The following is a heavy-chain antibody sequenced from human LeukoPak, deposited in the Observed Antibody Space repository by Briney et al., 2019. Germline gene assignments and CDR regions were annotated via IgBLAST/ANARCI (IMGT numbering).Heavy chain of an antibody. CDR2: ISHSGST. CDR3: ARGRITMIVVVTYFDY. CDR1: GGSFSGYY. D-gene: IGHD3-22*01. V-gene: IGHV4-34*01. Sequence: SETLSLTCAVYGGSFSGYYWSWIRQPPGKGLEWIGEISHSGSTNYNPSLKSRVTISVDTSKNQFSLKLSSVTAADTAVYYCARGRITMIVVVTYFDYWGQGTLVTVSS. J-gene: IGHJ4*02.